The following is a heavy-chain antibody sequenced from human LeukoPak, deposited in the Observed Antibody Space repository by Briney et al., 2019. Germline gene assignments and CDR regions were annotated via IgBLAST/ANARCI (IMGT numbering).Heavy chain of an antibody. CDR1: GYTFTGHY. J-gene: IGHJ6*02. Sequence: ASVKVSCKASGYTFTGHYMHWVGQPPGQGLEWMGWINPNSGGTNNAQKFQGRVTMTRDTSISTAYMELSRLRSDDTAVYYCARDARNIVVVPAAMHRYYYYGMDVWGQGTTVTVSS. V-gene: IGHV1-2*02. D-gene: IGHD2-2*01. CDR3: ARDARNIVVVPAAMHRYYYYGMDV. CDR2: INPNSGGT.